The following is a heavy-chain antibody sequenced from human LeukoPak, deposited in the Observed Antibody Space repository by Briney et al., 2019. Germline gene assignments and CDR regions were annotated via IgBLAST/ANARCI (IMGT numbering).Heavy chain of an antibody. Sequence: GGSLRLSCAASGFTFSSYWMSWVRQAPGKGLEWVANIKQDGSEKYYVDSVKGRFTISRDNAKNSLYLQMNNLRAEDTAVYYCARDVGGYYYDSSGYDGFDYWGQGTLVTVSS. CDR2: IKQDGSEK. J-gene: IGHJ4*02. CDR1: GFTFSSYW. CDR3: ARDVGGYYYDSSGYDGFDY. D-gene: IGHD3-22*01. V-gene: IGHV3-7*01.